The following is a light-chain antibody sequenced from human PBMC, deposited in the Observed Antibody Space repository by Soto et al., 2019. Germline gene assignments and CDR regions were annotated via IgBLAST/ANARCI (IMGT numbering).Light chain of an antibody. CDR3: HQYLSSPAT. CDR1: QSVLYISNQKNY. V-gene: IGKV4-1*01. CDR2: WAS. Sequence: DIVMTQSPDSLAVSLGERATINCKSIQSVLYISNQKNYLAWYQQKPGQPPKLLISWASTRESGVPDRFSGSGSATHFTLTISSLQAEDVAVYSCHQYLSSPATCGGGTKVEI. J-gene: IGKJ4*01.